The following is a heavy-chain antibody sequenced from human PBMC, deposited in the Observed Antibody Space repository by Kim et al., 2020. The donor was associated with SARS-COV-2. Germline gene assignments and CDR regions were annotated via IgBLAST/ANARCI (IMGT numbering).Heavy chain of an antibody. J-gene: IGHJ4*02. V-gene: IGHV3-30*18. D-gene: IGHD1-26*01. CDR1: GFTFSSYG. CDR2: ISYDGSNK. CDR3: AKSPGATSPGDY. Sequence: GGSLRLSCAASGFTFSSYGMHWVRQAPGKGLEWVAVISYDGSNKYYADSVKGRFTISRDNSKNTLYLQMNSLRAEDTAVYYCAKSPGATSPGDYWGQGT.